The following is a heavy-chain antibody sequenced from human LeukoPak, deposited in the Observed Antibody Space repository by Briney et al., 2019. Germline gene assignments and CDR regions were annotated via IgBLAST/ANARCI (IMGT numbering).Heavy chain of an antibody. D-gene: IGHD3-16*01. J-gene: IGHJ4*02. V-gene: IGHV3-7*03. Sequence: GGSLRLSCAASGFTFSSYWMTWVRQAPGKGLEWVANLNQYGNDKYYADSVRGRFTISRDNARDSLYLQMNSLRAEDTAVYYCAKVRAPLWGKDYWGQGTLVTVSS. CDR3: AKVRAPLWGKDY. CDR2: LNQYGNDK. CDR1: GFTFSSYW.